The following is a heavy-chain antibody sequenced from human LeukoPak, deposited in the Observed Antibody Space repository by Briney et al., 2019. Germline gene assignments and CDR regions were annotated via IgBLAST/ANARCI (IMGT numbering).Heavy chain of an antibody. D-gene: IGHD1-7*01. V-gene: IGHV4-34*01. CDR3: ARRWNYGRNYYIDV. J-gene: IGHJ6*03. CDR2: INDRGRA. Sequence: PSETLSLTCAVYGGSFSNYYWNWIRQTPGKGLEWLEEINDRGRANYNPSLMSRVTVSVDTSKSQFSLRLTSVTATDTAIYYCARRWNYGRNYYIDVWGKGATVSVSS. CDR1: GGSFSNYY.